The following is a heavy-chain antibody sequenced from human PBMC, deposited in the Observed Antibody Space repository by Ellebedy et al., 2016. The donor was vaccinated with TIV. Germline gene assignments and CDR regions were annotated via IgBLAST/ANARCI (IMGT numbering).Heavy chain of an antibody. V-gene: IGHV4-59*01. Sequence: GSLRLXCTVSGGSISSYYWSWIRQPPGKGLEWIGYIYYSGSTNYNPSLKSRVTISVDTSKNQFSLKLSSVTAADTAVYYCARSLVGGIATSYYYGMDVWGQGTTATVSS. CDR2: IYYSGST. CDR1: GGSISSYY. CDR3: ARSLVGGIATSYYYGMDV. J-gene: IGHJ6*02. D-gene: IGHD6-13*01.